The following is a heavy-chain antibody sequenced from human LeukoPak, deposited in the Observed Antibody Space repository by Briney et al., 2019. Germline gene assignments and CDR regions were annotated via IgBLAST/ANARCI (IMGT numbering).Heavy chain of an antibody. CDR2: IRYDGSNK. CDR1: GFTFGSYG. D-gene: IGHD6-19*01. Sequence: QPGGSLRLSCAASGFTFGSYGMHWVRQAPGKGLEWVAFIRYDGSNKYYADSVKGRFTISRDNSKNTLYLQMNSLRAEDTAVYYCAKDPKIYSSGWFFDYWGQGTLVTVSS. J-gene: IGHJ4*02. CDR3: AKDPKIYSSGWFFDY. V-gene: IGHV3-30*02.